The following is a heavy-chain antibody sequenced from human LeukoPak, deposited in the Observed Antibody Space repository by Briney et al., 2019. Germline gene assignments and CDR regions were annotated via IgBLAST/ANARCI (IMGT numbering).Heavy chain of an antibody. Sequence: PGGPLRLSCAASGFTFTTYAMRWVRQAPGKGLEWVANIKQDGSEKYYVDSVKGRFTISRDNAKNSLYLQMNSLRAEDTAVYYCASLYSGYDAFDYWGQGTLVTVSS. D-gene: IGHD5-12*01. CDR1: GFTFTTYA. CDR2: IKQDGSEK. J-gene: IGHJ4*02. CDR3: ASLYSGYDAFDY. V-gene: IGHV3-7*01.